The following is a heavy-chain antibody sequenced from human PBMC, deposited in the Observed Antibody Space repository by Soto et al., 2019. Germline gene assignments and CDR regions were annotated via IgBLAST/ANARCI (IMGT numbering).Heavy chain of an antibody. D-gene: IGHD3-9*01. V-gene: IGHV6-1*01. CDR2: TYYRSQWHY. Sequence: SQTLSLTCAISGDSFSSNSAVWNWIRQSPSRGLEWLGRTYYRSQWHYEYAVFVQSRISIDPDTSKNQFSLQLNSVTPEDTAVYYCVRLVGNSWLDHWGQGTLVTVSS. CDR3: VRLVGNSWLDH. J-gene: IGHJ4*02. CDR1: GDSFSSNSAV.